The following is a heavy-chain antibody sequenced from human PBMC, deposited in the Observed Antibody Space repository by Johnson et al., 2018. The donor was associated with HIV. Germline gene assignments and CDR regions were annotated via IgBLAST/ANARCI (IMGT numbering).Heavy chain of an antibody. Sequence: EVQLVESGGGLVQPGGSLRLSCAASGFTFTNFWMGWVRQAPGKGLEWVANIKPDGSEKFYVDSVKGRFTISRDNAKNSLFLQMTSLTAEDTAVFSCVRGEEGAFDIWGQGTMVTVSS. CDR2: IKPDGSEK. CDR1: GFTFTNFW. V-gene: IGHV3-7*05. J-gene: IGHJ3*02. CDR3: VRGEEGAFDI.